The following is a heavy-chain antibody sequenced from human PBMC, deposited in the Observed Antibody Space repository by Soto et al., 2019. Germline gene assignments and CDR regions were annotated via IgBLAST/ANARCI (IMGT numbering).Heavy chain of an antibody. D-gene: IGHD5-12*01. CDR1: GGSISSGDNS. J-gene: IGHJ4*02. Sequence: QLQLQESGSGLVKPSQTLSLTCAVSGGSISSGDNSWSWIRQPPGKGLEWIGYIYHNGNTYYNPSPSRRATGSVYRSKNQCSLWLTAGPAADTAGYFCARRRMPSGYDDFFDVWGQGILVTVSS. CDR2: IYHNGNT. V-gene: IGHV4-30-2*01. CDR3: ARRRMPSGYDDFFDV.